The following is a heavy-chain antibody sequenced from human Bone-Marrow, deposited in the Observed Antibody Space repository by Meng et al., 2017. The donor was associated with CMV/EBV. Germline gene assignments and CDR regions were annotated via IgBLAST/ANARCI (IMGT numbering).Heavy chain of an antibody. CDR3: VRGRITNHY. CDR1: GFTFTSYW. Sequence: GESLKISCAGTGFTFTSYWMTWVRQAPGKGLEWVASIEEDGSEKYYVDSVKGRFTISRDNPNNSLYLQMNSLRAEDTALYYCVRGRITNHYWGPGTLVTGSS. J-gene: IGHJ4*02. V-gene: IGHV3-7*01. CDR2: IEEDGSEK. D-gene: IGHD1-20*01.